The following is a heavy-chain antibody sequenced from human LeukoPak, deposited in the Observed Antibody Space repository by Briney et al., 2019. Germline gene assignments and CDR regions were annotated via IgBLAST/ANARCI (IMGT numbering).Heavy chain of an antibody. D-gene: IGHD5-18*01. CDR2: IYTSGST. CDR1: GDSISSGSYY. J-gene: IGHJ4*02. V-gene: IGHV4-61*02. CDR3: AREGYGYEDY. Sequence: TLSLTCTVSGDSISSGSYYWSWIRQPAGKGLEWIGRIYTSGSTNYNPSLKSRVTISVDTSKNQFSLKLSSVTAADTAVYYCAREGYGYEDYWGQGTLVTVSS.